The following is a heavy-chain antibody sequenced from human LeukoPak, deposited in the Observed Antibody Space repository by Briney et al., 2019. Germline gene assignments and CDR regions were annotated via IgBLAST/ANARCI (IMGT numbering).Heavy chain of an antibody. D-gene: IGHD6-6*01. CDR3: ARDYRSSSGRSIDY. CDR2: IKQDGSEK. J-gene: IGHJ4*02. CDR1: GFTFSNYW. V-gene: IGHV3-7*01. Sequence: GGFLRLSCAASGFTFSNYWMSWVRQAPGKGLEWVANIKQDGSEKYYVDSVKGRFTISRDNAKNSLYLQMNSLRAEDTAVYYCARDYRSSSGRSIDYWGQGTLVTVSS.